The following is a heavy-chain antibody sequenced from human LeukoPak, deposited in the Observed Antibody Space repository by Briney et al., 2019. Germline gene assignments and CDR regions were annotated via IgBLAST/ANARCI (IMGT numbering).Heavy chain of an antibody. CDR3: AKTEMATIPHWSFDL. CDR1: RYTFPSFG. V-gene: IGHV1-69*13. CDR2: IIPNYGTA. J-gene: IGHJ2*01. D-gene: IGHD5-24*01. Sequence: SVKDSRKASRYTFPSFGISCGRAAPGQGVECVGGIIPNYGTANYAQKFQGRVTINADESTSTAYMELSSLKSEDTAVYYGAKTEMATIPHWSFDLWGRGTPVTVSS.